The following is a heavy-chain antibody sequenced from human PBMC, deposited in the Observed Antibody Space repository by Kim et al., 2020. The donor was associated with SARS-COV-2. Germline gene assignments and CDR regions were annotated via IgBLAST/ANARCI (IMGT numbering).Heavy chain of an antibody. CDR3: ARAARIIAYKNWFDP. CDR2: INTNTGNP. Sequence: ASVKVSCKASGYTFTSYAMNWVRQAPGQGLEWMGWINTNTGNPTYAQGLTGRFVFSLDTSVSTAYLQISSLKAEDTAVYYCARAARIIAYKNWFDPWGQGTLVTVSS. D-gene: IGHD3-16*02. CDR1: GYTFTSYA. J-gene: IGHJ5*02. V-gene: IGHV7-4-1*02.